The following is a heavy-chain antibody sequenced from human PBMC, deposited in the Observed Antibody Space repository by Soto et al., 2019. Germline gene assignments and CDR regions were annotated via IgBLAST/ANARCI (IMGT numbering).Heavy chain of an antibody. Sequence: EVQLVESGGGLVQPGGSLRLSCAASGFTFSSYAMSWVRQAPGKGLEWVSTISASGGSTYHADSVKGRFTISRDNSKNTLYLQMNSLRDEDTAAYYCAKVMRGSGSYYIYGMDVWGQGTTVTVSS. CDR3: AKVMRGSGSYYIYGMDV. V-gene: IGHV3-23*04. CDR2: ISASGGST. D-gene: IGHD3-10*01. J-gene: IGHJ6*02. CDR1: GFTFSSYA.